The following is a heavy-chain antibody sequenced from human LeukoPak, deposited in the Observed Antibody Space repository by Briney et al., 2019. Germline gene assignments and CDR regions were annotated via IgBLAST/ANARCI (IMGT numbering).Heavy chain of an antibody. J-gene: IGHJ3*02. CDR2: IKSKNDGGTT. Sequence: PGGSLRLSCAASGFTFSNAWMSWVRQAPGKGLEWVGRIKSKNDGGTTDYAAPVKGRFTISRDYSKNTLYLQMNSLKTEDTAVYYCTTDAENYDILTGYYMDIWGQGTMVTVSS. CDR1: GFTFSNAW. D-gene: IGHD3-9*01. CDR3: TTDAENYDILTGYYMDI. V-gene: IGHV3-15*01.